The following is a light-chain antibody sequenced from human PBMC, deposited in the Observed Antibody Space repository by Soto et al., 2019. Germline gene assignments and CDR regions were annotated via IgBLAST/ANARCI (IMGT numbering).Light chain of an antibody. CDR2: DND. J-gene: IGLJ2*01. CDR1: SSNIGNNY. Sequence: QAVLMQPPSVSAAPGQKVTISCSGSSSNIGNNYVFWYQQLPGTAPKLLIYDNDKRPSGIPDRFSGSKSGTSATLGITGLQTGDEADYYCATWDRSLSVGVFGGGTKVTVL. CDR3: ATWDRSLSVGV. V-gene: IGLV1-51*01.